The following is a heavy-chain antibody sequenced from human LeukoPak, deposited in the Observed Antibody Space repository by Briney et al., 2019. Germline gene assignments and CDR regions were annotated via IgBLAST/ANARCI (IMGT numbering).Heavy chain of an antibody. D-gene: IGHD4-23*01. J-gene: IGHJ4*02. V-gene: IGHV4-4*02. Sequence: SETLSLTCAVSGGSISSSNWWSWVRQPPGKGLEWIGEIYHSGSTNYNPSLKSRVTISVDKSTNQFSLKLSSVTAADTAVYYCARESGNEAYYFDYWGQGTLVTVSS. CDR3: ARESGNEAYYFDY. CDR1: GGSISSSNW. CDR2: IYHSGST.